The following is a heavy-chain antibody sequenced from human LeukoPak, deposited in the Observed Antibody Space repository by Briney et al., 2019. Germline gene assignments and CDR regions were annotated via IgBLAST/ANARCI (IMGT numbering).Heavy chain of an antibody. D-gene: IGHD3-3*01. Sequence: SETLSLTCTVSGGSISSYYWSWIRQPPGKGLEWIGYIYYSGSTNYNPSLKSRVTISVDTSKNQFSLKLSSVTAADTAVYYCARGSYYDFWSGYYANYYYYMDVWGKGTTVTVSS. CDR2: IYYSGST. V-gene: IGHV4-59*01. CDR3: ARGSYYDFWSGYYANYYYYMDV. J-gene: IGHJ6*03. CDR1: GGSISSYY.